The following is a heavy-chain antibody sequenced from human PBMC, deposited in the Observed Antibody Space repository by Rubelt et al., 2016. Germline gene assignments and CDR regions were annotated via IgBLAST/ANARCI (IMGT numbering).Heavy chain of an antibody. CDR2: IYHTGST. CDR3: ASALSGYRYYFDF. Sequence: QVQLQESGPGLVKPSGTLSLTCAVSGGSLRSSNWWSWVRQPPGKGLEGIGEIYHTGSTNYNPSLKSRVTISIDSSRNQVSLNLTSVTATDTAMYYCASALSGYRYYFDFWGQGTLVTVSS. V-gene: IGHV4-4*02. CDR1: GGSLRSSNW. J-gene: IGHJ4*02. D-gene: IGHD3-16*02.